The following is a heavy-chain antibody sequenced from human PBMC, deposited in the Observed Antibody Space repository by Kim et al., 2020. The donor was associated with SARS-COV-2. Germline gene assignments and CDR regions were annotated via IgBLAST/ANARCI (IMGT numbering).Heavy chain of an antibody. CDR3: ARHFYSSSWYYFDY. V-gene: IGHV4-59*08. CDR1: GGSISNYY. D-gene: IGHD6-13*01. J-gene: IGHJ4*02. CDR2: IYYSGST. Sequence: SETLSLTCTVSGGSISNYYWSWIRQPPGKGLEWIGYIYYSGSTNYNPSLKSRVTISVDTSKNQFSLKLSSVTAADTAVYYCARHFYSSSWYYFDYWGQGTLVTVSS.